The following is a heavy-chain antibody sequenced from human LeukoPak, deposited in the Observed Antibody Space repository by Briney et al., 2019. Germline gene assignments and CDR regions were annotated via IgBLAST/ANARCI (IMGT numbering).Heavy chain of an antibody. CDR3: VSNCTTSYY. CDR1: GFPHTDHY. D-gene: IGHD2/OR15-2a*01. J-gene: IGHJ4*02. CDR2: TRNKVNSYST. V-gene: IGHV3-72*01. Sequence: GGSLRLSCAASGFPHTDHYKVWARQAPGKGLEWVGRTRNKVNSYSTVYAASVKGKFTISRDDSKHSLYLQMNSLKTEDTAVYYCVSNCTTSYYCGQGTLVIVSS.